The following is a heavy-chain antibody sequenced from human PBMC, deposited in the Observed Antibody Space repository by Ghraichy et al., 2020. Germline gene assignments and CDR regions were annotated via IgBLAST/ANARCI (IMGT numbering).Heavy chain of an antibody. J-gene: IGHJ6*02. V-gene: IGHV3-48*02. CDR2: ISSSSSTI. CDR1: GFTFSSYS. CDR3: ARVTRDIVVVPAARSYYYYGMDV. Sequence: GGSLRLSCAASGFTFSSYSMNWVRQAPGKGLEWVSYISSSSSTIYYADSVKGRFTISRDNAKNSLYLQMNSLRDEDTAVYYCARVTRDIVVVPAARSYYYYGMDVWGQGTTVTVSS. D-gene: IGHD2-2*01.